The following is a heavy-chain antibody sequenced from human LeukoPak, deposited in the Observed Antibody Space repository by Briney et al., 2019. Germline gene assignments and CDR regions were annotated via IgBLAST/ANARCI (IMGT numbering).Heavy chain of an antibody. CDR1: GFTFSSYS. D-gene: IGHD3-10*01. CDR3: ARGFGELFHDAFDI. CDR2: ISSSSSYI. V-gene: IGHV3-21*01. J-gene: IGHJ3*02. Sequence: PGGSLRLSCAASGFTFSSYSMNWVRQAPGKGLDWVSSISSSSSYIYYADSVKGRFTISRDNAKNSLYLQMNSLRAEDTAVYYCARGFGELFHDAFDIWGQGTMVTVSS.